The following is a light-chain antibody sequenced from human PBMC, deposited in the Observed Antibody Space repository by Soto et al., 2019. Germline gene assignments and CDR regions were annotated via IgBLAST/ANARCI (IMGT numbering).Light chain of an antibody. CDR3: QLRIHWPRAT. CDR2: DAS. V-gene: IGKV3-11*01. CDR1: QSVSSY. Sequence: EIVLTQSPATLSLSPGERATLSCRASQSVSSYLAWYQQKPGQAPRLLIYDASNRATGISARFSGSGSGTDFTLTISSLEPEDFAVYYCQLRIHWPRATFGQGTRLEIK. J-gene: IGKJ5*01.